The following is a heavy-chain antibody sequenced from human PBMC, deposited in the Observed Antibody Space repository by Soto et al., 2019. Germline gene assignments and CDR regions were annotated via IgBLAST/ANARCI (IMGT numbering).Heavy chain of an antibody. CDR1: GGTFSSYA. Sequence: SVKVSCKASGGTFSSYAISWVRQAPGQGLEWMGWIIPICGNTNYAQKFQGRVTITRDMSTSTAYMELSSLRSEDTAVYYCAAGDELEPLDYWGQGTLVTVSS. V-gene: IGHV1-69*05. D-gene: IGHD1-1*01. CDR2: IIPICGNT. J-gene: IGHJ4*02. CDR3: AAGDELEPLDY.